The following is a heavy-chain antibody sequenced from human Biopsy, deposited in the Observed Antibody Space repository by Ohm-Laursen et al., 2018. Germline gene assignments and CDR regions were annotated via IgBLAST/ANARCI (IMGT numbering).Heavy chain of an antibody. CDR1: DGSISSYY. CDR2: IYYSGTT. Sequence: SDTLPLTCTVSDGSISSYYWNWIRQPPGKGLEWIGYIYYSGTTDYSPSLKSRVTISIDKSKNQFFLKLSSVTAEDTAVYYCARDDAVTVIRGLYYWGQGALVTVSS. D-gene: IGHD2-21*02. V-gene: IGHV4-59*07. J-gene: IGHJ4*02. CDR3: ARDDAVTVIRGLYY.